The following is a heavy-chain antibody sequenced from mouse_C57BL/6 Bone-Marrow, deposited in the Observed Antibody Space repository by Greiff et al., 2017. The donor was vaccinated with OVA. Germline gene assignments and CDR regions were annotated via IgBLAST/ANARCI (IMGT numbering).Heavy chain of an antibody. CDR2: ISNLAYSI. J-gene: IGHJ3*01. CDR3: ARQDGNTWFAY. Sequence: EVKLMESGGGLVQPGGSLKLSCAASGFTFSDYGMAWVRQAPRKGPEWVAFISNLAYSIYYADTVTGRFTISRENAKNTLYLEMSSLRSEDTAMYYFARQDGNTWFAYWGQGTLVTVSA. V-gene: IGHV5-15*01. CDR1: GFTFSDYG. D-gene: IGHD2-1*01.